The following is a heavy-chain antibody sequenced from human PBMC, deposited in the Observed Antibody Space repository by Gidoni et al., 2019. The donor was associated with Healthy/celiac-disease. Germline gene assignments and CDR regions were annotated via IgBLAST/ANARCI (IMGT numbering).Heavy chain of an antibody. CDR3: AREKSSVAGNLDFDY. J-gene: IGHJ4*02. D-gene: IGHD6-19*01. CDR2: INHRGST. V-gene: IGHV4-34*01. Sequence: QVQLQQWGAGLLKPSETLSLTCAVYGGSFSGYYWSWIRQPPGKGLEWIGEINHRGSTNYNPSLKSRVTISVDTSKNQFSQCLSSVTAADTAVYYCAREKSSVAGNLDFDYWGQGTLVTVSS. CDR1: GGSFSGYY.